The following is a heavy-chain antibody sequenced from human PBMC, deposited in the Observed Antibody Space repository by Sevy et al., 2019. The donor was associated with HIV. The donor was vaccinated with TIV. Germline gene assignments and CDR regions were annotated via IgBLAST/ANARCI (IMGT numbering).Heavy chain of an antibody. CDR2: ISYDGSNK. D-gene: IGHD2-2*01. V-gene: IGHV3-30-3*01. J-gene: IGHJ4*02. CDR1: GFTFSSYA. Sequence: GGSLRLSCAASGFTFSSYAMHWVRQAPGKGLEWVAVISYDGSNKYYADSVKGRFTISRDNSKNTLYLQMNSLRAEGTAVYYCARDEGYAFDYWGQGTLVTVSS. CDR3: ARDEGYAFDY.